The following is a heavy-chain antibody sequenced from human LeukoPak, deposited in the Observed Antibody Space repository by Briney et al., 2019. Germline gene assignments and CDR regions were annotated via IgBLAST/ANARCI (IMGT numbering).Heavy chain of an antibody. CDR3: ASVRVDHNWFDP. CDR2: INHSGTT. V-gene: IGHV4-4*02. J-gene: IGHJ5*02. CDR1: GGSISSSNW. Sequence: WETLSLTCAVSGGSISSSNWWSWVRQPPGKGLEWIGEINHSGTTNYNPSLKSRVTISVDTSKNQFSLKLSSVTAADTAVYYCASVRVDHNWFDPWGQGTLVTVSS. D-gene: IGHD3-9*01.